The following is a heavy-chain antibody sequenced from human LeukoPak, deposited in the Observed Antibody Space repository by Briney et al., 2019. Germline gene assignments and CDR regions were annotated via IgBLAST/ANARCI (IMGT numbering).Heavy chain of an antibody. CDR1: GFTFSSYG. CDR2: ISGSGGST. CDR3: FVVLLWFGELLEDDAFDI. J-gene: IGHJ3*02. D-gene: IGHD3-10*01. V-gene: IGHV3-23*01. Sequence: GGSLRLSCAASGFTFSSYGMSWVRQAPGKGLEWVSAISGSGGSTYYADSVKGRFTISRDNSKNTLYLQMNSLRAEDTAVYYCFVVLLWFGELLEDDAFDIWGQGTMVTASS.